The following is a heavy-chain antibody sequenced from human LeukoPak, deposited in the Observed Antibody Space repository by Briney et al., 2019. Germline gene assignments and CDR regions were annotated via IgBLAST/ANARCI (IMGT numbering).Heavy chain of an antibody. CDR1: GGSISSGGYY. V-gene: IGHV4-30-2*01. CDR3: ARVRRGRGIAAAGPHLWYFDL. Sequence: PSQTLSLTCTVSGGSISSGGYYWSWIRQPPGKGLEWIGYIYHSGSTYYNPSLKSRVTISVDRSKNQFSLKLSSVTAADTAVYYCARVRRGRGIAAAGPHLWYFDLWGRGTLVTVSS. J-gene: IGHJ2*01. D-gene: IGHD6-13*01. CDR2: IYHSGST.